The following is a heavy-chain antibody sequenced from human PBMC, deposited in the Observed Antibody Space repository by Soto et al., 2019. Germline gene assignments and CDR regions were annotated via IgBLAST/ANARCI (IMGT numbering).Heavy chain of an antibody. CDR1: GFTLSRFD. CDR3: AREMRTATSYRWVIFDT. J-gene: IGHJ3*02. CDR2: IWFDGSNK. Sequence: QVQLVESGGGVVQPGRSLRLSCAAAGFTLSRFDMHWVRQAPGKGLEWVPVIWFDGSNKYYAESVKGRFTISSDNSKNTLYLQMNSLRAEDTAVYYCAREMRTATSYRWVIFDTWGQGTMVTVSS. D-gene: IGHD3-16*02. V-gene: IGHV3-33*01.